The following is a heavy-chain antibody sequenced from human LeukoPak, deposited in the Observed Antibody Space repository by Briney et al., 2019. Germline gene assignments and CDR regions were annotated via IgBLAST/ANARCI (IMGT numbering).Heavy chain of an antibody. CDR3: ARDWRSGKPLGYYYGMDV. J-gene: IGHJ6*02. CDR1: AYTFTSNG. V-gene: IGHV1-18*01. Sequence: GASAKVSCKASAYTFTSNGISWVRQAPGQGLEWMGWISAYNGNTNYAQKLQGRVTMTTDTSTSTAYMELRSLRSDDTAVYYCARDWRSGKPLGYYYGMDVWGQGTTVTVSS. D-gene: IGHD3-10*01. CDR2: ISAYNGNT.